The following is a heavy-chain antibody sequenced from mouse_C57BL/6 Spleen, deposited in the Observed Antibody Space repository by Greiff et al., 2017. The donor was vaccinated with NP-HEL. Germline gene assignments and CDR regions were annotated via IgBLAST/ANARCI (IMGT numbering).Heavy chain of an antibody. J-gene: IGHJ4*01. CDR1: GYTFTSYW. D-gene: IGHD2-5*01. V-gene: IGHV1-55*01. CDR2: IYPGSGST. CDR3: ARGGTYYSNGYAMDY. Sequence: VQLQQPGAELVKPGASVKMSCKASGYTFTSYWITWVKQRPGQGLEWIGDIYPGSGSTNYNEKFKSKATLTVDTSSSTAYMQLSSLTSEDSAVYYCARGGTYYSNGYAMDYWGQGTSVTVSS.